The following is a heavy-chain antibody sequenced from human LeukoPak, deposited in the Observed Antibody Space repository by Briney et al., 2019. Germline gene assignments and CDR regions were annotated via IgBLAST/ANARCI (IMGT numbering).Heavy chain of an antibody. CDR1: GSFFTSYW. V-gene: IGHV5-51*01. Sequence: GAPLQISGEGSGSFFTSYWSGWARPLPGKGLGGMGIIYTGDSDTRYSPTFHDQVTLSADKSISTADLQWNSLKASDTAMYYCARPPYTTTTTVTNTVSSNWGGQGTLATVS. CDR3: ARPPYTTTTTVTNTVSSNW. D-gene: IGHD4-17*01. J-gene: IGHJ4*02. CDR2: IYTGDSDT.